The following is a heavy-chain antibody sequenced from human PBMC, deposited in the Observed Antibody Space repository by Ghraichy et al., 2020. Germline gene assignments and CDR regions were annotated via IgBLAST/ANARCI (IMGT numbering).Heavy chain of an antibody. Sequence: GGSLRLSCAASGFTFSRIAMTWVHQAPGKGLEWVSTISSAAVTYYADSVKGRFTISRDNSKNTLYLQMNSLRAEDTAVYYCAKDVGDFYYYYYMDVWGRGTTVTVSS. CDR2: ISSAAVT. CDR1: GFTFSRIA. D-gene: IGHD4-17*01. V-gene: IGHV3-23*01. CDR3: AKDVGDFYYYYYMDV. J-gene: IGHJ6*03.